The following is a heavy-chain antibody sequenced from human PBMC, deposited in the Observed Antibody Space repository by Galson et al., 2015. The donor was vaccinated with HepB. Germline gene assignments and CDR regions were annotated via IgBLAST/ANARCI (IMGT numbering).Heavy chain of an antibody. V-gene: IGHV3-30*04. D-gene: IGHD6-13*01. CDR1: GFTFSSYA. CDR3: ARGGYYSSSWYSLVSYYYYYGMDV. Sequence: SLRLSCAASGFTFSSYAMHWVRQAPGKGLEWVAVISYDGSNKYYADSVKGRFTISRDNSKNTLYLQINSLRAEDTAVYYCARGGYYSSSWYSLVSYYYYYGMDVWGQGTTVTVSS. J-gene: IGHJ6*02. CDR2: ISYDGSNK.